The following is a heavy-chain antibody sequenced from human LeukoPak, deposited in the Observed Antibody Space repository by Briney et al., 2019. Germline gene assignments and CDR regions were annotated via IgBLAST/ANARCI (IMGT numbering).Heavy chain of an antibody. CDR1: GDSVSSNSAA. J-gene: IGHJ5*02. CDR3: ARIIREEAVAGSDWFDP. CDR2: TYYRSKWYN. Sequence: SQTLSLTCAISGDSVSSNSAAWNWIRQSPSRGLEWLGRTYYRSKWYNDYAVSVKSRITINPDTSKNQFSLHLNSVTPEDTAVYYCARIIREEAVAGSDWFDPWGQGTLVTVSS. D-gene: IGHD6-19*01. V-gene: IGHV6-1*01.